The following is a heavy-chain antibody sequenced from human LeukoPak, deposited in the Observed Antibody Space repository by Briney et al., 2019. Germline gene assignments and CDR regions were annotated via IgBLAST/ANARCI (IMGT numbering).Heavy chain of an antibody. J-gene: IGHJ4*02. D-gene: IGHD6-13*01. V-gene: IGHV3-21*04. CDR2: ISSSSSYI. CDR1: GFTFSSYS. Sequence: WGSLTLSCAASGFTFSSYSMNWVRQAPAKGLEWVSSISSSSSYIYYADSVKGRFTISRDNAKNSLYLQMNSLRAEDTAVYYCARVAGWRSSWYYFDYWGQGTLVTVSS. CDR3: ARVAGWRSSWYYFDY.